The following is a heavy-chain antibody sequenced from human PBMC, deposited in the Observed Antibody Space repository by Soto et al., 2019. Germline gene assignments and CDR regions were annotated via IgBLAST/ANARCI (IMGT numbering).Heavy chain of an antibody. Sequence: ASVKVSYKASVFTSSGISCVRQAPGQRLEWMGWISTHNGNTIYAQKFQGRVIMTMDTSTTTVYMELRSLRPDDTAVYLCAREGILGLFDAYDLWGQGTMVTVS. V-gene: IGHV1-18*04. D-gene: IGHD3-3*01. CDR3: AREGILGLFDAYDL. J-gene: IGHJ3*01. CDR2: ISTHNGNT. CDR1: VFTSSG.